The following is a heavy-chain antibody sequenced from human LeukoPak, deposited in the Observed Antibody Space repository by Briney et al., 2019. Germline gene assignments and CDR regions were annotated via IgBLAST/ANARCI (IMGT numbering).Heavy chain of an antibody. CDR2: IKDGGRED. J-gene: IGHJ5*02. CDR3: ARDNGGYFDT. CDR1: GFTVSSNE. D-gene: IGHD1-1*01. Sequence: GGSLRLSCAASGFTVSSNEMSWVRQAPGKGLEWVANIKDGGREDIYVKSVKGRFAISRDDAKSTLYLQMDSLRGDDTALYYCARDNGGYFDTWGRGTPVTVSS. V-gene: IGHV3-7*03.